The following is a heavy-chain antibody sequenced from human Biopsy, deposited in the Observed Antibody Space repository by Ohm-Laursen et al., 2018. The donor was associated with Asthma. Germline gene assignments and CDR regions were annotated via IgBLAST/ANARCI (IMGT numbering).Heavy chain of an antibody. V-gene: IGHV3-53*01. CDR3: ARGDSSGWSHYYFDY. CDR2: IYSGGTS. J-gene: IGHJ4*02. CDR1: GFTVSRDN. D-gene: IGHD6-19*01. Sequence: SLRLSCAASGFTVSRDNMFWVRQAPGKGLEWVSVIYSGGTSHTADSVRGRFTISRDFSKNTLHLQMHSLRVEDTAVYYCARGDSSGWSHYYFDYWGQGTRVTVSS.